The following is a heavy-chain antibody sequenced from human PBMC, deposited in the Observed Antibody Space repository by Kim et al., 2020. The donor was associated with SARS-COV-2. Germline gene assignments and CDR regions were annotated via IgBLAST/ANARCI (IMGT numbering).Heavy chain of an antibody. V-gene: IGHV3-33*01. CDR2: IWYDGSNK. CDR3: ARELNYYGSGYFSYYFDY. J-gene: IGHJ4*02. D-gene: IGHD3-10*01. CDR1: GFTFSSYG. Sequence: GGSLRLSCAASGFTFSSYGMHWVRQAPGKGLEWVAVIWYDGSNKYYADSVKGRFTISRDNSKNTLYLQMNSLRAEDTAVYYCARELNYYGSGYFSYYFDYWGQGTLVTVSS.